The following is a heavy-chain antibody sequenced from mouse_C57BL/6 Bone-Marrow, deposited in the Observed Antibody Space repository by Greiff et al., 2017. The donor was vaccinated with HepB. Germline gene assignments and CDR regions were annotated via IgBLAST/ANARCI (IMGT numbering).Heavy chain of an antibody. V-gene: IGHV3-6*01. D-gene: IGHD1-1*01. CDR1: GYSITSGYY. CDR3: ARITTVVARNYYAMDY. CDR2: ISYDGSN. Sequence: EVKLQESGPGLVKPSQSLSLTCSVTGYSITSGYYWNWIRQFPGNKLEWMGYISYDGSNNYNPSLKNRISITRDTSKNQFFLKLNSVTTEDTATYYCARITTVVARNYYAMDYWGQGTSVTVSS. J-gene: IGHJ4*01.